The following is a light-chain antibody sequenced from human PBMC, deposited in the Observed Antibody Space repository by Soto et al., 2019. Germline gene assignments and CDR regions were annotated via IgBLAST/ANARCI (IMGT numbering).Light chain of an antibody. V-gene: IGKV1-5*03. CDR3: QQYNSYSEWT. Sequence: DIQMTQSPSTLSASVGDRVTITCRASQSISSWLAWYQQKPGKAPKLLIYKASSFESGVPSRFSGSGSGTEFTLTISSLQPDDFATYYCQQYNSYSEWTFGQGTKVDIK. CDR2: KAS. J-gene: IGKJ1*01. CDR1: QSISSW.